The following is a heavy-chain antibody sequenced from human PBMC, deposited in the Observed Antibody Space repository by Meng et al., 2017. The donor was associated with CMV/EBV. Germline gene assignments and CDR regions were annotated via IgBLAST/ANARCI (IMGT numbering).Heavy chain of an antibody. CDR2: ISSSGSTI. J-gene: IGHJ4*02. V-gene: IGHV3-11*04. CDR3: VRDRGYFDY. CDR1: GFTFSDYY. Sequence: GESLKISCAASGFTFSDYYMSWIRQAPGKGLEWVSYISSSGSTIYYADSVKGRFTISRDNAKNSLYLQLNSLRAEDTAVYYCVRDRGYFDYWGQGTLVTVSS.